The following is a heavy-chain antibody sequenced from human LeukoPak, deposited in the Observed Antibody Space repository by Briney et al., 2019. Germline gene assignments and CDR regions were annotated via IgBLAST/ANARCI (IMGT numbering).Heavy chain of an antibody. D-gene: IGHD3-10*01. Sequence: SETLSLTCAVYGGSFSGYYWSWIRQPPGKGLEWIGEINHSGSTNYNPSLKSRVTISVDTSKNQFSLKLSSVTAADTAVYYCARGDGSGSYFERKKYNWLDPWGQGTLVTVSS. V-gene: IGHV4-34*01. CDR2: INHSGST. CDR3: ARGDGSGSYFERKKYNWLDP. J-gene: IGHJ5*02. CDR1: GGSFSGYY.